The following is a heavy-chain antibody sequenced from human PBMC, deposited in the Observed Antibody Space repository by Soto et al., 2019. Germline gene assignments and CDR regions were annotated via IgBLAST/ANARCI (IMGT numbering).Heavy chain of an antibody. V-gene: IGHV1-8*01. CDR3: ARTRKFDFWGKGLDV. CDR1: GYTFTSND. CDR2: MDPNSGVS. D-gene: IGHD3-3*01. J-gene: IGHJ6*02. Sequence: QVQLVQSGAEVKKPGASVRVSCKASGYTFTSNDITWVRQAPGQGLEWMGWMDPNSGVSGYAQRFQGRVTMTRNTSITTAHMELSSLTCEHTAVYYCARTRKFDFWGKGLDVWGQGTTVTVSS.